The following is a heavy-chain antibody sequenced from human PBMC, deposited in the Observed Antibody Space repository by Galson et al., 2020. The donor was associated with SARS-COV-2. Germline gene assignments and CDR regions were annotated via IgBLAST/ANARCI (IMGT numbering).Heavy chain of an antibody. CDR2: ISSSSSYI. CDR3: AREEGVGSGSYYTREYYYGMDV. CDR1: GFTFSSYS. D-gene: IGHD3-10*01. Sequence: GGSLRLSCAASGFTFSSYSMNWVRQAPGKGLEWVSSISSSSSYIYYADSVKGRFTISRDNAKNSLYLQMNSLRAEDTAVYYCAREEGVGSGSYYTREYYYGMDVWGQGTTVTVSS. V-gene: IGHV3-21*01. J-gene: IGHJ6*02.